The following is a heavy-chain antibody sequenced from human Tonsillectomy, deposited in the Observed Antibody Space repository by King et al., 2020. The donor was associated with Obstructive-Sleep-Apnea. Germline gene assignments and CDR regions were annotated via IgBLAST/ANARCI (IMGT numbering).Heavy chain of an antibody. D-gene: IGHD1-26*01. Sequence: QLQGSGPGLVKPSETLSLTCTVSGCSISSYYWSWIRQPAGKGLGWVGRIYTSGRSKYNPSLKSRVTMSVDTSKKQFSLKLRSVSAADTAVYYCAEGAWGSYLYYFDYGGQGTLVTVSS. CDR2: IYTSGRS. V-gene: IGHV4-4*07. J-gene: IGHJ4*02. CDR1: GCSISSYY. CDR3: AEGAWGSYLYYFDY.